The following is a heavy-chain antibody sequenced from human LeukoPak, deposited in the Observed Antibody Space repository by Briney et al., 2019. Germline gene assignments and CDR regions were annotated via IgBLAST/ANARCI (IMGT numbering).Heavy chain of an antibody. J-gene: IGHJ5*02. Sequence: GASVKVSCKASGYTFTCYYMHWVRQAPAQGLEWMGWINPNSGGTNYAQKFQGRVTMTRDTSISTAYMELSRLRSDDTAVYYCARAPGIGYCSSTSCYQHYWFDPWGQGTLVTVSS. V-gene: IGHV1-2*02. CDR1: GYTFTCYY. CDR3: ARAPGIGYCSSTSCYQHYWFDP. CDR2: INPNSGGT. D-gene: IGHD2-2*01.